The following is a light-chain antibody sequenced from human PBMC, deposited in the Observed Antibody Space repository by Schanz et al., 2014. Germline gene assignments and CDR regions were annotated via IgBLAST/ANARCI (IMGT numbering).Light chain of an antibody. CDR2: EVS. V-gene: IGLV2-8*01. CDR3: NSYAGSNNWV. J-gene: IGLJ3*02. Sequence: QSALTQPPSASGSPGQSVTISCTGTSSDVGGYNYVSWYQQHPGKAPKLMISEVSKRPSGVPDRFSGSKSGNTASLTVSGLQADDEAEYYCNSYAGSNNWVFGGGTMLTVL. CDR1: SSDVGGYNY.